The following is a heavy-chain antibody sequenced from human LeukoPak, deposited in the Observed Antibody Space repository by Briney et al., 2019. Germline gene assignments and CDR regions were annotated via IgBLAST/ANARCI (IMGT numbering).Heavy chain of an antibody. Sequence: GGSLRLSCVGSGITISRYWMHWVRQAPGKGLVWVSRINTDENTRNYADSVKGRFTISRDDAKNTMYLQMNSLRAEDTAVYYCGRGRNTAASEWGQGILVTVSS. CDR3: GRGRNTAASE. J-gene: IGHJ4*02. D-gene: IGHD5-18*01. CDR1: GITISRYW. V-gene: IGHV3-74*01. CDR2: INTDENTR.